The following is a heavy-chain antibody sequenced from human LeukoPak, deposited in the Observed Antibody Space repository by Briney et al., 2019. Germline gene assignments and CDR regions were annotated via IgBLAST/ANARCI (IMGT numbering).Heavy chain of an antibody. CDR2: ISYDGSNK. J-gene: IGHJ4*02. V-gene: IGHV3-30*18. CDR3: AKGLSGWYPIDY. CDR1: GFTFSSYG. Sequence: GGPLRLSCAASGFTFSSYGMHWVRQAPGKGLEWVAVISYDGSNKYYADSVKGRFTISRDNSKNTLYLQMNSLRAEDTAVYYCAKGLSGWYPIDYWGQGTLVTVSS. D-gene: IGHD6-19*01.